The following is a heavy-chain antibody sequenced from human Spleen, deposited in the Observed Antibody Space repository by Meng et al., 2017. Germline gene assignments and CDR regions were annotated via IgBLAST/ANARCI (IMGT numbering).Heavy chain of an antibody. J-gene: IGHJ4*02. CDR2: IYWDDDK. CDR1: GFSLTTNGES. Sequence: SGPTLVKPTQTLTLTCTVSGFSLTTNGESVGWIRQPPGGALEFLALIYWDDDKRYGPSQKSRLTIARDTSKNQVVLTMTNMDPVDTATYYCAHSERWWYFDYWGQGTLVTVSS. V-gene: IGHV2-5*05. CDR3: AHSERWWYFDY. D-gene: IGHD2-15*01.